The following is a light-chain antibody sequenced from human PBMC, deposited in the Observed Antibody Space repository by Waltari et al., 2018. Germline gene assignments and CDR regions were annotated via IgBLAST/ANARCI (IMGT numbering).Light chain of an antibody. CDR2: DVS. V-gene: IGLV2-14*03. J-gene: IGLJ1*01. CDR3: SSFTTTNARYI. CDR1: SSDLGDSNY. Sequence: QSALTQPASVSGSPGQSISIACPGTSSDLGDSNYVAWFQQHPGKVPTLLLYDVSKRPPGVSDRFSGSKSGNTASLTISGLQTEDTADYYCSSFTTTNARYIFGSGTEVTVL.